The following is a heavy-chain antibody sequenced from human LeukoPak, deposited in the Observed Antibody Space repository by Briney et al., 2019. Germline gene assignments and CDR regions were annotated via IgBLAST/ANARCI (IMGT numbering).Heavy chain of an antibody. CDR2: INHSGST. D-gene: IGHD5-12*01. V-gene: IGHV4-34*01. CDR3: ARESGYDFGPPETDYYYYYYMDV. J-gene: IGHJ6*03. Sequence: PSETLSLTCAVYGGSFSGYYWSWIRQPPGKELEWIGEINHSGSTNYNPPLKRLVTTSVDTSKNHFSLKLSSVTAAETAVYYCARESGYDFGPPETDYYYYYYMDVWGKGTTVTISS. CDR1: GGSFSGYY.